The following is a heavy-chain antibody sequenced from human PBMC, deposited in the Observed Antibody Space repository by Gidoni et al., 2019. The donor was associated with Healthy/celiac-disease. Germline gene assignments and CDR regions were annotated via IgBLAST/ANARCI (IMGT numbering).Heavy chain of an antibody. CDR2: IYYCGST. CDR3: ARDDGSGYRHDAFDI. V-gene: IGHV4-39*02. CDR1: GGFISSSSYS. J-gene: IGHJ3*02. D-gene: IGHD3-22*01. Sequence: QLQLQESGPGLVKPSETLSHTCTVSGGFISSSSYSWGWIRQPPGKGLGWIGSIYYCGSTYYNPSLKSRVTISVDTSKNQFSLKLSSVTAAATAVYYCARDDGSGYRHDAFDIWGQGTMVTVSS.